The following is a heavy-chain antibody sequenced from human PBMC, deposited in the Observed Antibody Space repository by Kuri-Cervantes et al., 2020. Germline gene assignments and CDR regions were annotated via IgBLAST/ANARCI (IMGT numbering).Heavy chain of an antibody. Sequence: ASVKVSCKASGYTFTSYDINWVRQATGQGLEWMGRMNPNSGNTGYAQKFQGRVTMTRDTSTSTVYMELSSLRSEDTAVYYCASSPVYYYGMDVWGQGTTVTVSS. CDR1: GYTFTSYD. CDR3: ASSPVYYYGMDV. J-gene: IGHJ6*02. V-gene: IGHV1-8*01. CDR2: MNPNSGNT.